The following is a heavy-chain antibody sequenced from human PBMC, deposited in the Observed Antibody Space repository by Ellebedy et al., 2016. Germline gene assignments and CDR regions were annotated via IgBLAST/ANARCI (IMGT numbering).Heavy chain of an antibody. CDR3: VTRHNGAFDL. J-gene: IGHJ3*01. D-gene: IGHD2-8*01. CDR2: IYGTGTS. V-gene: IGHV3-53*01. CDR1: GFSVTSND. Sequence: GESLKISXAVSGFSVTSNDMSWVRQAPGRGLELVSLIYGTGTSYYAESVKGRFTISRDNSKKTLYLQMSGLGAEDTAMYYCVTRHNGAFDLWGQGTMVTVSS.